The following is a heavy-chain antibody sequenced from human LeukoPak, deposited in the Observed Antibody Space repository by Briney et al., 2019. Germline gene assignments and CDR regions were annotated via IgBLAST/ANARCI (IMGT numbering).Heavy chain of an antibody. V-gene: IGHV3-21*01. CDR1: GVTFSSYS. D-gene: IGHD2-8*01. Sequence: GGALRLSCAASGVTFSSYSMNWVRQAPGKGLEWVSSISSSSSYIYYADSVKGRFTISRDNAKNSLYLQMNSLRAEDTAVYYCARAGPNGFDYWGQGTLVTVSS. CDR3: ARAGPNGFDY. J-gene: IGHJ4*02. CDR2: ISSSSSYI.